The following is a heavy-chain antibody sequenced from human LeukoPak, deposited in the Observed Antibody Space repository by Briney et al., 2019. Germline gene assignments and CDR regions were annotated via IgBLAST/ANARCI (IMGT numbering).Heavy chain of an antibody. Sequence: GASVQDTCKASGYTFTCHYMHWVRQPPGQGLEWTGWMKPKSSGTTYAQKFEGRVNMTRDTSISAAYIELCRPRSDDTVVYYCARVHMNSDYYSGEGALVSASS. CDR1: GYTFTCHY. V-gene: IGHV1-2*02. D-gene: IGHD3-16*01. CDR3: ARVHMNSDYY. CDR2: MKPKSSGT. J-gene: IGHJ4*02.